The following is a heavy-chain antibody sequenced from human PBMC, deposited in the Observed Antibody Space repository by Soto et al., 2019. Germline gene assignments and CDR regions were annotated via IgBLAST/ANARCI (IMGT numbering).Heavy chain of an antibody. J-gene: IGHJ4*02. CDR3: ARDRYYDSSGYYGLDY. CDR2: IIPIFGTA. Sequence: ASVKVSCKASGGTFSSYAISWVRQAPGQGLEWMGGIIPIFGTANYTQKFQGRVTITADESTSTAYMELSSLRSEDTAVYYCARDRYYDSSGYYGLDYWGQGTLVTVSS. D-gene: IGHD3-22*01. V-gene: IGHV1-69*13. CDR1: GGTFSSYA.